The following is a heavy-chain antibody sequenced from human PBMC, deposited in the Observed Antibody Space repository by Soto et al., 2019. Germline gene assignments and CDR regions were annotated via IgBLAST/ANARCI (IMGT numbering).Heavy chain of an antibody. CDR3: VFSSSVSGSSYYSVY. J-gene: IGHJ4*02. V-gene: IGHV3-7*03. CDR1: GFTFSSYW. D-gene: IGHD3-10*01. CDR2: INQDGSEK. Sequence: GESLRLSCAASGFTFSSYWMSWVRQAPGKGLEWVAHINQDGSEKYYVDSVKGRFTISRDNAKKSLYLQMNSLRAEDTAVYYCVFSSSVSGSSYYSVYWGQGILVSV.